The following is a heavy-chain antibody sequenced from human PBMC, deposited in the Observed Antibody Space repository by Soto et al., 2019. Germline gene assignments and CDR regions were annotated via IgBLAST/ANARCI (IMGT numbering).Heavy chain of an antibody. CDR2: ISAYNGNT. CDR1: GYTFTSYG. Sequence: QVQLVQSGAEVKKPGASVKVSCKASGYTFTSYGISWVRQAPGQGLEWMGWISAYNGNTNYAQKHQGRVTMTTDTSTSTAYMELRSLRSDDTAVYYCARVPLTPMAEDYGSGSSWGQGTLVTVSS. D-gene: IGHD3-10*01. CDR3: ARVPLTPMAEDYGSGSS. J-gene: IGHJ5*02. V-gene: IGHV1-18*01.